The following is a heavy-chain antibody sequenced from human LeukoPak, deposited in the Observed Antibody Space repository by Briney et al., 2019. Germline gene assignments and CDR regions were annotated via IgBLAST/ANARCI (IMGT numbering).Heavy chain of an antibody. V-gene: IGHV4-34*01. CDR3: ASRVTAAGIPEYYFDY. J-gene: IGHJ4*02. CDR2: INHSGST. CDR1: GGSFSVYY. Sequence: PSETLSLTWAVYGGSFSVYYGSGIRHPPGKGLEWMGEINHSGSTNYNPSLKSRVTISVDTSKNQFSLKLSSVTAADTAVYYCASRVTAAGIPEYYFDYWGQGTLVTVSS. D-gene: IGHD6-13*01.